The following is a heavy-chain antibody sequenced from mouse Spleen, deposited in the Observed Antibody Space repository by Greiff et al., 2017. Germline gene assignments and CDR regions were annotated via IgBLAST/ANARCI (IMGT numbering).Heavy chain of an antibody. CDR3: ARQNLLRFPFAY. CDR1: GYTFTSYG. V-gene: IGHV1-81*01. J-gene: IGHJ3*01. CDR2: IYPRSGNT. D-gene: IGHD1-1*01. Sequence: VQLQQSGAELARPGASVKLSCKASGYTFTSYGISWVKQRTGQGLEWIGEIYPRSGNTYYNEKFKGKATLTADKSSSTAYMELRSLTSEDSAVYFCARQNLLRFPFAYWGQGTLVTVSA.